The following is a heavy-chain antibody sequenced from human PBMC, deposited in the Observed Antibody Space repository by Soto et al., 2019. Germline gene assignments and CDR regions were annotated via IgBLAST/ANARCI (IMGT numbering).Heavy chain of an antibody. J-gene: IGHJ4*02. CDR2: LSGSGGTT. V-gene: IGHV3-23*01. Sequence: LRLSCTVSGVTFSNYAMNWVRQAPGEGLEWVSSLSGSGGTTYYADSVKGRFIISRDNSKNTLYLLMNSLRAEDTALYYCAKQRADYGSGADTFYFDSWGQGALVTVSS. D-gene: IGHD3-10*01. CDR3: AKQRADYGSGADTFYFDS. CDR1: GVTFSNYA.